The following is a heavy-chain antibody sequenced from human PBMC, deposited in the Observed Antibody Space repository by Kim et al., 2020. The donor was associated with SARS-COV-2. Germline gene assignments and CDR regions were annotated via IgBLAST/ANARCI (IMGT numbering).Heavy chain of an antibody. D-gene: IGHD6-13*01. Sequence: YAQKFQGRVTMTRNTSISTAYMELSSLRSEDTAVYYCARGIAAAHYGMDVWGQGTTVTVSS. CDR3: ARGIAAAHYGMDV. J-gene: IGHJ6*02. V-gene: IGHV1-8*01.